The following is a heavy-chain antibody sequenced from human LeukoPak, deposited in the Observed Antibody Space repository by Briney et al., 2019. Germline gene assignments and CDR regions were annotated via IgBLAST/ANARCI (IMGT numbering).Heavy chain of an antibody. CDR3: AMKYYDILTGQYYYYYGMDV. CDR2: IRGNGHST. Sequence: GASLRLSCAASGLTFSSYWMSWVRQAPGKGLEWVSAIRGNGHSTYHADSVKGRFTISRDNSKNTLYLQMNSLRAEDTAVYYCAMKYYDILTGQYYYYYGMDVWGQGATVTVS. V-gene: IGHV3-23*01. J-gene: IGHJ6*02. CDR1: GLTFSSYW. D-gene: IGHD3-9*01.